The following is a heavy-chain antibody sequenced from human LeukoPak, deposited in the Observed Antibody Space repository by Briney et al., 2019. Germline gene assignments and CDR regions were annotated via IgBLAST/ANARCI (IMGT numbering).Heavy chain of an antibody. D-gene: IGHD3-22*01. V-gene: IGHV1-69*05. CDR3: ARGTYYYDSSGFDY. J-gene: IGHJ4*02. CDR2: IIPIFGTA. Sequence: SVKVSCKASGGTFSSYAISWVRQAPGQGLEWMGRIIPIFGTANSAQKFQGRVTITTDESTSTAYMELSSLRSEDTAVYYCARGTYYYDSSGFDYWGQGTLVTVSS. CDR1: GGTFSSYA.